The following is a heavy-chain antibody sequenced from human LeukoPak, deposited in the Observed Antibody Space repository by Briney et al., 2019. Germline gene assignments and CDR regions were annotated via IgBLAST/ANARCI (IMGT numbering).Heavy chain of an antibody. CDR3: ARTDGYRRHPPPDPYSSSWYGSRLNLKNYYYYGMDV. V-gene: IGHV3-9*01. CDR2: ISWNSGSI. J-gene: IGHJ6*02. D-gene: IGHD6-13*01. Sequence: PGGSLRLSCAASGFTFDDYAMHWVRQAPGKGLEWVSGISWNSGSIGYADSVKGRFTISRDNAKNSLYLQMNSLRAEDTAVYYCARTDGYRRHPPPDPYSSSWYGSRLNLKNYYYYGMDVWGQGTTVTVSS. CDR1: GFTFDDYA.